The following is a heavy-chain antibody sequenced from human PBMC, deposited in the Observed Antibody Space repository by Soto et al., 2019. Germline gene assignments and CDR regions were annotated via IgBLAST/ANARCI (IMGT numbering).Heavy chain of an antibody. Sequence: EVQLVESGGGLAQPGGSLRLSCAASGFTFSSYSVNWVRQAPGKGLEWVSNIWSASNINYADSVKGRFTVSRDNAKNSMSLQRNGLRDEDTDVYYCVRDYSFGFDYCGQGILVTVSS. CDR3: VRDYSFGFDY. CDR1: GFTFSSYS. D-gene: IGHD6-13*01. J-gene: IGHJ4*02. V-gene: IGHV3-48*02. CDR2: IWSASNI.